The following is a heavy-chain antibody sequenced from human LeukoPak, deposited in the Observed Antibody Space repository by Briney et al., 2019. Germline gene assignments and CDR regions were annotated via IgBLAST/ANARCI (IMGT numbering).Heavy chain of an antibody. CDR1: GYTFTSYG. D-gene: IGHD3-22*01. CDR3: ARVRADYYDSSGLWTSGYYFDY. J-gene: IGHJ4*02. V-gene: IGHV1-18*01. Sequence: ASVKVSCKASGYTFTSYGINWVRQAPGRGLEWMGWISAYNGNTNYAQKLQGRVTMTTDTSTSTAYMELRSLRSDDTAVYYCARVRADYYDSSGLWTSGYYFDYWGQGTLVTVSS. CDR2: ISAYNGNT.